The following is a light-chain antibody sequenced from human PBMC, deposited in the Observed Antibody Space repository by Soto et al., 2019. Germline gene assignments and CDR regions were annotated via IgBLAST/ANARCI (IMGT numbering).Light chain of an antibody. J-gene: IGKJ1*01. CDR2: GAS. CDR3: QQYASSVT. V-gene: IGKV3-20*01. Sequence: EILLTQSPDSLSLSPGDRATLSCRASQSFSSTFFAWYQQNPGQAPRLLIYGASSRATGIPDMFSGSGSGTDFTLTISILEPEYFAVYYCQQYASSVTFGQGTKVEIK. CDR1: QSFSSTF.